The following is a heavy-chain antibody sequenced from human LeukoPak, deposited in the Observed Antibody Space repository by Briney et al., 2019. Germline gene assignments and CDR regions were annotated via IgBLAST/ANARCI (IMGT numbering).Heavy chain of an antibody. D-gene: IGHD1-26*01. CDR1: GGSISSGGYS. J-gene: IGHJ3*01. CDR3: ARDARGSYYAFDV. V-gene: IGHV4-30-2*01. Sequence: SQTLSHTCAVSGGSISSGGYSWSWIRQPPGKGPEWIGYIYHSGSGYYNPSLKSRVTISIDKSKNQFSLKLSSVTAADTAVYYCARDARGSYYAFDVWGQGTMVTVSS. CDR2: IYHSGSG.